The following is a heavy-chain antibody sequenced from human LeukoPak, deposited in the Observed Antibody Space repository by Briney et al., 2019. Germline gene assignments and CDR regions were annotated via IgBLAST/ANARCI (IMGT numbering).Heavy chain of an antibody. CDR1: GFTFSSYA. CDR2: ISGSGGST. Sequence: GGSLRLSCAASGFTFSSYAMSWVRQAPGKGLEWVSAISGSGGSTYYADSVKGRFTISRDNSKNTLYLHMNSLRAEDTAVYYCAKGVGGVIQLWFGSWGQGTLVTVSS. V-gene: IGHV3-23*01. J-gene: IGHJ4*02. CDR3: AKGVGGVIQLWFGS. D-gene: IGHD5-18*01.